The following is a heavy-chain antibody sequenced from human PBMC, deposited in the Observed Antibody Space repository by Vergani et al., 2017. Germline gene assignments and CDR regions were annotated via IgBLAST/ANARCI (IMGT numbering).Heavy chain of an antibody. CDR3: AKASPRNSGYDYLYYYPAMDV. CDR1: GFTFNHYA. D-gene: IGHD5-12*01. Sequence: EVQLLESGGDLVQPGGSLRLSCAASGFTFNHYAMNWVRQAPGKGLEWVSGISGSGGSTYSAGSVKGRFTISRDSSKNTLYLQMNSLSAGDTAVYYCAKASPRNSGYDYLYYYPAMDVWGQGTTVTVSS. V-gene: IGHV3-23*01. J-gene: IGHJ6*02. CDR2: ISGSGGST.